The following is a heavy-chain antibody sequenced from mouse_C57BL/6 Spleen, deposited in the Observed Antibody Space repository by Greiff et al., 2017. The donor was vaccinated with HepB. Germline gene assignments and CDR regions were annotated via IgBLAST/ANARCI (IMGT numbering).Heavy chain of an antibody. Sequence: VQLQQSGAELVRPGASVTLSCKASGYTFTDYEMHWVKQTTVHGLEWIGAIDPETGGTAYNQKFKGKAILTADKSSSTAYMELRSLTSEDSAVYYCTRGISSTDYAMDYWGQGTSVTVSS. CDR3: TRGISSTDYAMDY. CDR2: IDPETGGT. J-gene: IGHJ4*01. D-gene: IGHD1-1*01. CDR1: GYTFTDYE. V-gene: IGHV1-15*01.